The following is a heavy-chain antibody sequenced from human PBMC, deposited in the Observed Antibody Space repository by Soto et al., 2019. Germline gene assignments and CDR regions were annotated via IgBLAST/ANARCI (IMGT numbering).Heavy chain of an antibody. D-gene: IGHD5-12*01. CDR2: ISGSGGGT. Sequence: GGSRRRSWAASGFTFSSYAMSWGRQAPGKGLEWVSAISGSGGGTYYADSVKGRFTISRDNSKNTLYLQMNSLRAEDTAVYSCAKAWMDNARQRYFDHWGQGTLVTVSS. J-gene: IGHJ4*02. CDR1: GFTFSSYA. V-gene: IGHV3-23*01. CDR3: AKAWMDNARQRYFDH.